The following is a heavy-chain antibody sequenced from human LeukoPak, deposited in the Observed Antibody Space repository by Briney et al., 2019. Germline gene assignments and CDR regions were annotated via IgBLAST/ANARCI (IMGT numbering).Heavy chain of an antibody. J-gene: IGHJ3*02. Sequence: SETLSLTCTVSGGSISSYYWSWIRQPPGKGLEWIGYIYYSGSTNYNPSLKSRVTISVDTSKNQFSLKLSSVTAADTAVYYCARGYSYDSSGYCDAFDIWGQGTMVTVSS. CDR1: GGSISSYY. V-gene: IGHV4-59*01. CDR2: IYYSGST. CDR3: ARGYSYDSSGYCDAFDI. D-gene: IGHD3-22*01.